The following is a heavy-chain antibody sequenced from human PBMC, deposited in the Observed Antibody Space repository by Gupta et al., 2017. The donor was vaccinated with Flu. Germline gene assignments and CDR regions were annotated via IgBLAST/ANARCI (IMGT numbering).Heavy chain of an antibody. V-gene: IGHV4-59*01. D-gene: IGHD3-3*01. Sequence: LQESGPGLVKPSETLSLTCTVSGGSISSYYWSWIRQPPGKGLEWIGYIYYSGSTNYNPSLKSRVTISVDTSKNQFSLKLSSVTAADTAVYYCAKVGRGDFWSANYYGMDVWGQGTTVTVSS. CDR3: AKVGRGDFWSANYYGMDV. CDR1: GGSISSYY. J-gene: IGHJ6*02. CDR2: IYYSGST.